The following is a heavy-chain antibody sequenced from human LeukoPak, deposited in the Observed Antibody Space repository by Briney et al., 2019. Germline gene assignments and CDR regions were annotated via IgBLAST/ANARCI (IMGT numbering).Heavy chain of an antibody. CDR3: TSRIVGATTLDDAFDI. D-gene: IGHD1-26*01. CDR1: GFTFSNAW. Sequence: GGSLRLSCAASGFTFSNAWMSWVRQAPGKGLEWVGRIKSKTDGGTTDYAAPVKGRFTISRDDSKNTLYLQMNSLKTEDTAVYYCTSRIVGATTLDDAFDIWGQGTMVTVSS. CDR2: IKSKTDGGTT. V-gene: IGHV3-15*01. J-gene: IGHJ3*02.